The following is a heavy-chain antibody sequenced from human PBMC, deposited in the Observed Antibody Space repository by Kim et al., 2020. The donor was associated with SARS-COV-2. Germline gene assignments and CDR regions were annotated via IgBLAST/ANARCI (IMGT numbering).Heavy chain of an antibody. CDR3: AKALLVGPTRYFDY. V-gene: IGHV3-23*01. CDR1: GFTFSTYA. CDR2: ISGSGDNT. D-gene: IGHD1-26*01. J-gene: IGHJ4*02. Sequence: GGSLRLSCAASGFTFSTYAMSWVRQAPGKGLEWVSGISGSGDNTYSVDSVKGRFTISRDNSKSTLYLQMNSLRAEDTAIYYCAKALLVGPTRYFDYWGLGTLVTVSS.